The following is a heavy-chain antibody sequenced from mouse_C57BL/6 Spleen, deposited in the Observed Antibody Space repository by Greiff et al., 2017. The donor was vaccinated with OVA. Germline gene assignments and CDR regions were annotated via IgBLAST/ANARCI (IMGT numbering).Heavy chain of an antibody. CDR2: IDPNSGGT. J-gene: IGHJ4*01. CDR3: ARNYGMGYYAMDY. V-gene: IGHV1-72*01. D-gene: IGHD1-1*01. CDR1: GYTFTSYW. Sequence: VQLQQSGAELVKPGASVKLSCKASGYTFTSYWMHWVKQRPGRGLEWIGRIDPNSGGTKYNEKFKSKATLTVDKPSSTAYMQLSSLTSEDSAVDYCARNYGMGYYAMDYWGQGTSVTVSS.